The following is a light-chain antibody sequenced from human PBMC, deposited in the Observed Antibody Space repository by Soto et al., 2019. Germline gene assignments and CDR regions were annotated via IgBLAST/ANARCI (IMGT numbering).Light chain of an antibody. Sequence: QSALTQPPSASGSPGQSVTISCTGTSSDVGGYNLVSWYQQHPGKAPKLMIYEVSKRPSGVPDRFSGSKSGNTASLTVSWLQAEDEADYYCSSYAGSSKWVFGGGTKLTVL. CDR2: EVS. V-gene: IGLV2-8*01. CDR1: SSDVGGYNL. J-gene: IGLJ3*02. CDR3: SSYAGSSKWV.